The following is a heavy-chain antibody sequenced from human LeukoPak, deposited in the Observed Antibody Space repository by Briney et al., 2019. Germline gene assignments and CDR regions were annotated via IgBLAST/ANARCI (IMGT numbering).Heavy chain of an antibody. Sequence: ASVKVSCKASGYTFTGYYMHCVRQAPGQGLEWMVRINPNSGGTNYAQKFQGRVTMTRDTSISTAYKELSRLRSDDTAVYYCARETKVGTTSWFDPWGQGTLVTVSS. J-gene: IGHJ5*02. D-gene: IGHD1-7*01. CDR1: GYTFTGYY. CDR3: ARETKVGTTSWFDP. CDR2: INPNSGGT. V-gene: IGHV1-2*06.